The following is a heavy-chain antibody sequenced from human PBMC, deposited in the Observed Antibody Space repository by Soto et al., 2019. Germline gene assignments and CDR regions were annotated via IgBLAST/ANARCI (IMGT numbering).Heavy chain of an antibody. V-gene: IGHV1-18*01. CDR3: ARLGYCSGGSCYVFWFDP. Sequence: ASVKVSCKASGYTFTSYGISWVRQAPGQGLEWMGWISAYNGNTNYAQKLQGRVTMTTDTSTSTAYMELRSLRSDDTAVYYCARLGYCSGGSCYVFWFDPWGQGTLVTVSS. CDR1: GYTFTSYG. D-gene: IGHD2-15*01. CDR2: ISAYNGNT. J-gene: IGHJ5*02.